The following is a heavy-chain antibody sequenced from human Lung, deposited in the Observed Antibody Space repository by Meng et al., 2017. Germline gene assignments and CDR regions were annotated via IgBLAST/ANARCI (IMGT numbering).Heavy chain of an antibody. CDR2: INHSGST. D-gene: IGHD4-11*01. CDR3: ARGPTTMAHDFDY. V-gene: IGHV4-34*01. J-gene: IGHJ4*02. Sequence: QGKLQQWGAVLLQPSEPLSLTCVVSGGASRDYYWSWIRQPPGKGLEWIGEINHSGSTNYNPSLESRATISVDTSQNNLSLKLSSVTAADSAVYYCARGPTTMAHDFDYWGQGTLVTVSS. CDR1: GGASRDYY.